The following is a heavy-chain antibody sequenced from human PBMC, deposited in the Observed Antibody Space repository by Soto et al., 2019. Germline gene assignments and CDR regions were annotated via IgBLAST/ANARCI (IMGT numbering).Heavy chain of an antibody. CDR2: IYYSGST. Sequence: PSETLSLTCTVSGGSISSWYWSWIRQPPGKGLEWIGYIYYSGSTNYNPSLKSRVTISVDTSKNQFSLKLSSVTAADTAVYYCARRYGSAIDYWGQGTLVTLSS. V-gene: IGHV4-59*08. CDR3: ARRYGSAIDY. J-gene: IGHJ4*02. CDR1: GGSISSWY. D-gene: IGHD1-26*01.